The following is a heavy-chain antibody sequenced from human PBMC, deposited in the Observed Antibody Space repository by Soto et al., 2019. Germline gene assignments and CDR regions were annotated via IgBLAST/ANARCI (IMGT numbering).Heavy chain of an antibody. CDR1: GYTLTSFY. Sequence: QVQLVQSGAEVKKPGASVKVSCKASGYTLTSFYIHWVRQAPGQGLEWMGIINPSGGSTNYAQNFQGRVTITRDTSTSTVYMDLSSLRSEVTAVYYCARGLASGDYWGQGTLVTVSS. D-gene: IGHD6-6*01. CDR2: INPSGGST. V-gene: IGHV1-46*03. CDR3: ARGLASGDY. J-gene: IGHJ4*02.